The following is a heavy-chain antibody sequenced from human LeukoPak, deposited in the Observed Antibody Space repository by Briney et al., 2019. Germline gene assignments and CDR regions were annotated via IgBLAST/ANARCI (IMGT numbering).Heavy chain of an antibody. CDR2: IIPIFGTA. D-gene: IGHD3-10*01. V-gene: IGHV1-69*05. Sequence: GASVKVSCKXSGGTFSSYAISWVRQAPGQGLEWMGRIIPIFGTANYSQKFQGRVTITTDESTSTAYMELSSLRSEDTAVYYCARDLTYYGSGSYYNPVAFDIWGQGTMVTVSS. CDR1: GGTFSSYA. CDR3: ARDLTYYGSGSYYNPVAFDI. J-gene: IGHJ3*02.